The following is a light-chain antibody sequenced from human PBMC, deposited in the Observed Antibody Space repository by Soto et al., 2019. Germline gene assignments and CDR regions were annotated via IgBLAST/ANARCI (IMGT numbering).Light chain of an antibody. CDR3: AAWDDSGAYV. Sequence: QSVLTQPPSASGTPGQRVTISCSGSSSNIGSNYVYWYQQLPGTAPKLLIYRNNQRPSGVPDRFSGSKSGTSASLAISGLRSEDEADYYCAAWDDSGAYVFGPGTKVTVL. J-gene: IGLJ1*01. CDR2: RNN. V-gene: IGLV1-47*01. CDR1: SSNIGSNY.